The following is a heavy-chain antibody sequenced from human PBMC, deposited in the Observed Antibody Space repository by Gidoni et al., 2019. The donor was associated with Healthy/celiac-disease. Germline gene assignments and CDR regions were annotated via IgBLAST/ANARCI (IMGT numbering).Heavy chain of an antibody. CDR1: GYTFTSYY. CDR2: INPSGGST. Sequence: QVQLVQSGAEVKKPGASVKVSCKASGYTFTSYYMHWVRQAPGQGLEWMGIINPSGGSTSYAQKFQGRVTMTRDTSTSTVYMELSSLRSEDTAVYYCAREEYSSSPGLGDYYYGMDVWGQGTTVTVSS. J-gene: IGHJ6*02. D-gene: IGHD6-6*01. V-gene: IGHV1-46*01. CDR3: AREEYSSSPGLGDYYYGMDV.